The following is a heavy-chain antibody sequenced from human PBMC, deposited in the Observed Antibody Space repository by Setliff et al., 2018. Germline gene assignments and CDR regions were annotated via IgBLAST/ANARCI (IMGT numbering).Heavy chain of an antibody. CDR1: GFTFNAYA. J-gene: IGHJ4*02. D-gene: IGHD3-22*01. V-gene: IGHV3-23*01. Sequence: GGSLRLSCAASGFTFNAYAMSWVRQAPGKGLEWVSAITFGSLSRYYADSVKGRFTISRDNSKNTLFLEMNRLRTEDTAVYYCAKGQGQYHDSSGYYGRVLDYWGQGTLVTVSS. CDR2: ITFGSLSR. CDR3: AKGQGQYHDSSGYYGRVLDY.